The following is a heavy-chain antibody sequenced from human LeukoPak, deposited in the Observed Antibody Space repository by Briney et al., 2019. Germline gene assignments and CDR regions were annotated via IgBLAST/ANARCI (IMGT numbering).Heavy chain of an antibody. Sequence: PGGSLRLSCAASGFTFSSYSMNWVRQAPGKGLEWVSYISSSSSTIYYADSVKGRFTISRDNAKNSLYLQMNSLRAEDTAVYYCANLDIVVVPAAIDDAFDIWGQGTMVTVSS. D-gene: IGHD2-2*01. CDR2: ISSSSSTI. CDR1: GFTFSSYS. CDR3: ANLDIVVVPAAIDDAFDI. J-gene: IGHJ3*02. V-gene: IGHV3-48*04.